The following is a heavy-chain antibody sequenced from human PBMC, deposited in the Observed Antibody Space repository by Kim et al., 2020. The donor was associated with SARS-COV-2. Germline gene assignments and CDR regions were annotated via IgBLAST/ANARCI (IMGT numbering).Heavy chain of an antibody. Sequence: SETLSLTCTVSGGSISSGSYYWSWIRQPAGKGLEWIGRIYTSGSTNYNPSLKSRVTISVDTSKNQFSLKLSSVTAADTAVYYCARDDMVRETIDYWGQGTLVTVSS. V-gene: IGHV4-61*02. CDR3: ARDDMVRETIDY. D-gene: IGHD3-10*01. J-gene: IGHJ4*02. CDR1: GGSISSGSYY. CDR2: IYTSGST.